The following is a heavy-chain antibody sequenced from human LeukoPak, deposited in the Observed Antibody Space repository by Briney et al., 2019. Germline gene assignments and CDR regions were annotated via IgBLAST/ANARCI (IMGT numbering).Heavy chain of an antibody. D-gene: IGHD3-22*01. J-gene: IGHJ4*02. CDR3: TRDFTYYYDSSGYSSGPFDY. Sequence: GGSLRLSCAASGFTFSNAWMSWVRQAPRKGLEWVGRIKSKTDGGTTDYAAPVKGRFTISRDDSKSIAYLQMNSLKTEDTAVYYCTRDFTYYYDSSGYSSGPFDYWGQGTLVTVSS. CDR1: GFTFSNAW. V-gene: IGHV3-15*01. CDR2: IKSKTDGGTT.